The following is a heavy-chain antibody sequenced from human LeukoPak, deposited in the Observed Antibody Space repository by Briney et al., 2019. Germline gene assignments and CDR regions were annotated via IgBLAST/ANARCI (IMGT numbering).Heavy chain of an antibody. CDR2: IDPSDSHT. CDR1: GYSFTNYW. J-gene: IGHJ5*02. V-gene: IGHV5-10-1*01. D-gene: IGHD3-16*01. Sequence: GESLKISCMGSGYSFTNYWIFWVRQMPGKGLEWMGRIDPSDSHTDYSPSFQGHVTISVDRSISTAHLQWSSLRASDTAMYYCARLDEKEVHLRPWGANWFDPWGQGSLVTVSS. CDR3: ARLDEKEVHLRPWGANWFDP.